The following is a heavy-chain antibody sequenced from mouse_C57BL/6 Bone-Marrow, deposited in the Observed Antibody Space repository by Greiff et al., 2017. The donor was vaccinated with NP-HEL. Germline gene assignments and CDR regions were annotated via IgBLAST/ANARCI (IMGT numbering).Heavy chain of an antibody. J-gene: IGHJ2*01. Sequence: EVKLMESGGGLVKPGGSLKLSCAASGFTFSSYAMSWVRQTPEKRLEWVATISDGGSYTYYPDNVKGRFTISRDNAKNNLYLQMSHLKSEDTAMYYCARSDYWGKGTTLTVSS. CDR1: GFTFSSYA. CDR2: ISDGGSYT. CDR3: ARSDY. V-gene: IGHV5-4*03.